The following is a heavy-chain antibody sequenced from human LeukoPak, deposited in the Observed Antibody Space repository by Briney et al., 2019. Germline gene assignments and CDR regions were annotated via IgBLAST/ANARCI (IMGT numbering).Heavy chain of an antibody. J-gene: IGHJ4*02. CDR1: GFAFGSEA. D-gene: IGHD1-1*01. CDR2: ISPGGGTT. CDR3: AKVRSGSANWALRIFDN. V-gene: IGHV3-23*01. Sequence: GGSLRLSCEVSGFAFGSEAMSWVRQSPARGLEWVASISPGGGTTYYADYVKDRFTISRDNSNNMLYVQMNSLRAEDTAVYYCAKVRSGSANWALRIFDNWGQGTLVTVSS.